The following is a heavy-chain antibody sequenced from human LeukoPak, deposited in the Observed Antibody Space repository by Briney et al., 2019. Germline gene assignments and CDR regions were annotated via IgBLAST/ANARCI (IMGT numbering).Heavy chain of an antibody. CDR1: GFTFSSYS. V-gene: IGHV3-21*01. CDR2: IGSSSSYI. Sequence: GGSLRLSCAASGFTFSSYSMNWVRQAPGKGLEWVSSIGSSSSYIYYADSVKGRFTISRDNAKNSLYLQMNSLRAEDTAVYYCARNDVGNWYFDYWGQGTLVTVSS. J-gene: IGHJ4*02. CDR3: ARNDVGNWYFDY. D-gene: IGHD1-20*01.